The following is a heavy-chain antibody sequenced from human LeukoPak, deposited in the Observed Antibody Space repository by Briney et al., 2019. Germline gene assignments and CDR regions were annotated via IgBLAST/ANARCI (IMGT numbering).Heavy chain of an antibody. CDR2: MSGSGGST. Sequence: GGSLRLSCTASGFTFSSYAMSRVRQAPGKGLEWVSVMSGSGGSTYYADSVKGRFTVSRDNSKNTLYLQMNSLRAEDTAVYYCANPDSSGFYFSIRLDFWGQGTLVTVSS. V-gene: IGHV3-23*01. J-gene: IGHJ4*02. CDR3: ANPDSSGFYFSIRLDF. CDR1: GFTFSSYA. D-gene: IGHD3-22*01.